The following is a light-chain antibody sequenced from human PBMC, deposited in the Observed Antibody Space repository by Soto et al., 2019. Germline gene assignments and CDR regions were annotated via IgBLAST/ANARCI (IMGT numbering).Light chain of an antibody. Sequence: EIVLTQSPATLSLSPGERATLSCRASQSVSNFLAWYQQKPGQAPRPLIYGASTRATDVPDRFSGSGSGADFTLSISRLEPEDFAVYYCQQYGSSPPRTFGQGTKV. V-gene: IGKV3-20*01. CDR2: GAS. CDR3: QQYGSSPPRT. CDR1: QSVSNF. J-gene: IGKJ1*01.